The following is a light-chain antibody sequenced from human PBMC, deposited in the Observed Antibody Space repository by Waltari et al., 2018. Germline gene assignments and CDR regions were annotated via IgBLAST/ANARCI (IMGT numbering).Light chain of an antibody. V-gene: IGKV1-17*03. Sequence: DIQMTQAPSAMSASVGDRVTITCRASQGINHFLAWFQQKPGEVPRRLIYAASNLQSGVPSRFSGSRSWTEYTLTINSLQPEDFATYYCLQHNSHPYTFGQGTKLEIK. CDR3: LQHNSHPYT. CDR2: AAS. J-gene: IGKJ2*01. CDR1: QGINHF.